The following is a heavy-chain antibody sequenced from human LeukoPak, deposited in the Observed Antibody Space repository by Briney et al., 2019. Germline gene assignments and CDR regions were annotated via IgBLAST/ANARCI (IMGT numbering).Heavy chain of an antibody. CDR2: INWTGGST. CDR3: ARGRGLGVTSAPVPFDY. Sequence: GGALRLFCAASGFTFDDSGMSWVPHAPGKGLEWVSGINWTGGSTGYADTVKGRFTITRDNAKNSLYLQMDSLRAEDTAFYYCARGRGLGVTSAPVPFDYWGQGILVTVSS. J-gene: IGHJ4*02. CDR1: GFTFDDSG. D-gene: IGHD3-3*01. V-gene: IGHV3-20*04.